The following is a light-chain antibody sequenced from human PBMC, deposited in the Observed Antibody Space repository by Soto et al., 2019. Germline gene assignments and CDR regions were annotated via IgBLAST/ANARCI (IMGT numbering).Light chain of an antibody. J-gene: IGLJ7*01. Sequence: QSALTQPASVSGSPGQSITISCTGTSSDVGGYNYVSWYQQHPGKAPKLMIYDVSNRPSGVSNRFSGSKSGNTASLTISGLQAEDEADYYCSSSTSSSFAVFGGGTQLTVL. CDR1: SSDVGGYNY. V-gene: IGLV2-14*01. CDR2: DVS. CDR3: SSSTSSSFAV.